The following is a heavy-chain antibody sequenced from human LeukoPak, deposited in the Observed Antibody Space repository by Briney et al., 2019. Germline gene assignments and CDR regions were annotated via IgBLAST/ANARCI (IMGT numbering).Heavy chain of an antibody. V-gene: IGHV4-4*02. CDR2: IYHSGST. CDR3: VRSAAGGWEYNWFDP. Sequence: SETLSLTCAVSGGSISSSNWWSWVRQPPGKGLEWIGEIYHSGSTNYNQSLKSRVTMSVDKSKNQFSLKVSSVTAADTAVYYCVRSAAGGWEYNWFDPWGQGTLVTVSS. D-gene: IGHD6-13*01. J-gene: IGHJ5*02. CDR1: GGSISSSNW.